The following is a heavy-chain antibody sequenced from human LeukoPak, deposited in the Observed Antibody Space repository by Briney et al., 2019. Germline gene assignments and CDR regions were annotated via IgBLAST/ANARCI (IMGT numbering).Heavy chain of an antibody. J-gene: IGHJ6*02. CDR1: GFTFSNAW. Sequence: GGSLRLSCEGSGFTFSNAWINWVRQAPGKGLVWVSRINSDGSSTSYADSVKGRFTISRDNAKNTLYLQMNSLRAEDTAVYYCASLWAGNYYYGMDVWGQGTTVTVSS. CDR2: INSDGSST. V-gene: IGHV3-74*01. CDR3: ASLWAGNYYYGMDV. D-gene: IGHD3/OR15-3a*01.